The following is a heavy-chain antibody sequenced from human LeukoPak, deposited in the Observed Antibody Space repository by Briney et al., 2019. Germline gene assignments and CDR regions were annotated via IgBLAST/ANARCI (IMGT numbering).Heavy chain of an antibody. J-gene: IGHJ4*02. CDR3: ARETLGIESHFDY. CDR1: GGTFSSYA. D-gene: IGHD3-16*01. Sequence: SVKVSCMASGGTFSSYAISWVRQAPGQGLEWMGGIIPIFGTANYAQKFQGTVTITADKSTSTAYMKLSSLRSEDTAVYYCARETLGIESHFDYWGQGTLVTVSS. CDR2: IIPIFGTA. V-gene: IGHV1-69*06.